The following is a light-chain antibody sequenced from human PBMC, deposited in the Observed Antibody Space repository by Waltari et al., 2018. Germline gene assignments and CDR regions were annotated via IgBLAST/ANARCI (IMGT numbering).Light chain of an antibody. Sequence: DIQMTQSPSSLSASVGDRVTITCRASQRISRYLNWYQQKQGKAPNLLIYAASSLQSGVPSRFSGSGSGTDFTLTISSLQPEDFATYYCQQSYSTPYTFGQGTKLEIK. CDR1: QRISRY. V-gene: IGKV1-39*01. CDR3: QQSYSTPYT. CDR2: AAS. J-gene: IGKJ2*01.